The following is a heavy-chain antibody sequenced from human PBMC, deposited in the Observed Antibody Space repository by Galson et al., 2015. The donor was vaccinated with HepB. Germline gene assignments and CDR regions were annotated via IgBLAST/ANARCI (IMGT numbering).Heavy chain of an antibody. CDR3: ARSFIDYSSSLGY. Sequence: SVKVSCKASGYTFTTYAITWVRQAPGQGLEWMGWIRADNRNTDYAQNFQGRVTMTTDTSTTTAYIELRSLGSDDTAVYYCARSFIDYSSSLGYWGQGTLVTVSS. CDR1: GYTFTTYA. V-gene: IGHV1-18*04. CDR2: IRADNRNT. D-gene: IGHD6-19*01. J-gene: IGHJ4*02.